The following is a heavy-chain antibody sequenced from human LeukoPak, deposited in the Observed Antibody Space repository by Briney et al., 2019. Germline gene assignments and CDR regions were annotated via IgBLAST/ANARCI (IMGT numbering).Heavy chain of an antibody. CDR1: GYSIRSGSY. CDR2: MFHSGDT. Sequence: SETLSLTCDVSGYSIRSGSYWGWIRQPPGKGLEWIGCMFHSGDTYHNPSLKSRVTISADTSENQFSLKLTSVPAADTAVYYCAKVGAYGDYARHDYWGQGTLVTVSS. V-gene: IGHV4-38-2*01. D-gene: IGHD4-17*01. J-gene: IGHJ4*02. CDR3: AKVGAYGDYARHDY.